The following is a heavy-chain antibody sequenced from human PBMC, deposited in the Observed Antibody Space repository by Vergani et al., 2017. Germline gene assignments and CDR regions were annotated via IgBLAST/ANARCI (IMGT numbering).Heavy chain of an antibody. Sequence: EVQLLESGGGLVQPGGSLRLSCAASGFTFSSYAMSWVRQAPGKGLEWVSAISGSGGSTYYADAVKGRFTISRDNSKHTLYLQMNSLRAEDTAVYYCAKDLLRYCSSTSCPIDYWGQGTLVTVSS. D-gene: IGHD2-2*01. CDR1: GFTFSSYA. V-gene: IGHV3-23*01. J-gene: IGHJ4*02. CDR3: AKDLLRYCSSTSCPIDY. CDR2: ISGSGGST.